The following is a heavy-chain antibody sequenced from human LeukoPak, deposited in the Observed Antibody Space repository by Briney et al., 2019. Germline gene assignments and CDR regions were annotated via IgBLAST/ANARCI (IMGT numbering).Heavy chain of an antibody. D-gene: IGHD3-22*01. V-gene: IGHV3-21*01. CDR2: ISSSSSYI. Sequence: PGGSLRLSCAASGFTFSSYSMNWVRQAPGKGLEWVSSISSSSSYIYYADSVKGRFTISRDNAKNSLYLQMNSLRAEDTAVYYCARDRVNYYDSSGYYYEGSFDYWGQGTLVTVSS. J-gene: IGHJ4*02. CDR1: GFTFSSYS. CDR3: ARDRVNYYDSSGYYYEGSFDY.